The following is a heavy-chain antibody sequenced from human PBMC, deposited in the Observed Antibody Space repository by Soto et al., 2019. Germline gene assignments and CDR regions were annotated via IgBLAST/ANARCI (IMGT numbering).Heavy chain of an antibody. CDR1: GFSFSGSA. D-gene: IGHD1-26*01. Sequence: GGSLRLSCSASGFSFSGSAIHWVRQASGKGLEWVGRIRAKSNKYATLYAESLKGRFTISKDDSQSTAYLEMNSLKTEDTAVYYCNSGSYYSSIWGQGTLVTVSS. CDR3: NSGSYYSSI. J-gene: IGHJ4*02. CDR2: IRAKSNKYAT. V-gene: IGHV3-73*01.